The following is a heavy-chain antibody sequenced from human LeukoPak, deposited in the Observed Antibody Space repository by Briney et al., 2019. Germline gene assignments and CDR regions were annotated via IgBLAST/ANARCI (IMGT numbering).Heavy chain of an antibody. J-gene: IGHJ5*02. CDR3: AECSSWELEGWFDP. Sequence: GGSLRLSCAASGFTFDDYAMHWVRQAPGKGLEWVSGISWNSGSIGYADSVKGRFTISRDNAKNSLYLQMNSLRAEDTALYYCAECSSWELEGWFDPWGQGTLVTVSS. V-gene: IGHV3-9*01. D-gene: IGHD1-26*01. CDR2: ISWNSGSI. CDR1: GFTFDDYA.